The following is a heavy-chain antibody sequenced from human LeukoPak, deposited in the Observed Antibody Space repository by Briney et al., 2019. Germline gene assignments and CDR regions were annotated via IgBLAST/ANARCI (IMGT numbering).Heavy chain of an antibody. J-gene: IGHJ3*02. D-gene: IGHD3-22*01. CDR3: ARVPYYYYDSSGYNAAFDI. CDR1: GGTFSSYA. CDR2: IIPIFGTA. V-gene: IGHV1-69*13. Sequence: ASVKVSCKASGGTFSSYAISWVRQAPGQGLEWMGGIIPIFGTANYAQKFQGRVTITADESTSTAYMELSSLRSEDTAVYYCARVPYYYYDSSGYNAAFDIWGQGTMVTVSS.